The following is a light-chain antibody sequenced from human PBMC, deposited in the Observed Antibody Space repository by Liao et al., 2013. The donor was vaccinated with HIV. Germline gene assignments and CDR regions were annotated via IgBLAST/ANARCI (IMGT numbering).Light chain of an antibody. CDR3: QVWDSSSDHYV. J-gene: IGLJ1*01. V-gene: IGLV3-1*01. Sequence: SYELTQPPSVSVSPGQTASITCSADKLGDKYACWYQQKPGQAPVLVIYYDSDRPSGIPERFSGSNSGNTATLTISRVEAGDEADYYCQVWDSSSDHYVFGTGTKVTVL. CDR2: YDS. CDR1: KLGDKY.